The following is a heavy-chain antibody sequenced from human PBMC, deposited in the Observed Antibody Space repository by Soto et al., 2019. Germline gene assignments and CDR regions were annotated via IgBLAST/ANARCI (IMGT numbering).Heavy chain of an antibody. V-gene: IGHV3-21*01. CDR2: ISRSSSYI. CDR3: AALAICNYHYIDGLLD. CDR1: GFTFSSYS. J-gene: IGHJ6*01. Sequence: GGSLRLSCAASGFTFSSYSMNWVRQAPGKGLEWVSSISRSSSYIYYADSAKGRFTISRDNAKKSLYLQMNSLRAEDTAVYYCAALAICNYHYIDGLLDLGPGALLTVFS.